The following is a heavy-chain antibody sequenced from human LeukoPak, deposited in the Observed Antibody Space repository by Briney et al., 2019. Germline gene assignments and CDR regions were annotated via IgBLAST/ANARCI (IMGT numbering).Heavy chain of an antibody. CDR3: ARDGSYRWSLYYMDV. CDR2: IYHSGST. Sequence: SETLSLTCTVSGYSISSGYYWGWIRPPPGKGLEWIGSIYHSGSTYYNPSLKSRVTISVDTSKNQFSLKLSSVTAADTAVYYCARDGSYRWSLYYMDVWGKGTTVTVSS. V-gene: IGHV4-38-2*02. D-gene: IGHD3-10*01. J-gene: IGHJ6*03. CDR1: GYSISSGYY.